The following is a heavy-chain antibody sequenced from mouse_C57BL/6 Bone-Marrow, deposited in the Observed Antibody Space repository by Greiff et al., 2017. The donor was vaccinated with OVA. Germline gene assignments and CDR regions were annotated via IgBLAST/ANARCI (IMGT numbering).Heavy chain of an antibody. CDR2: ISYDGSN. CDR3: ARENFAY. J-gene: IGHJ3*01. CDR1: GYSITSGYY. V-gene: IGHV3-6*01. Sequence: VQLQQSGPGLVQPSQSLSLSCSVTGYSITSGYYWYWIRPFPGNKLEWMGYISYDGSNNYNQNLKNRISITRDTSKNQLFLKLNSLTTEDTATYYCARENFAYWGQGTLVTFSA.